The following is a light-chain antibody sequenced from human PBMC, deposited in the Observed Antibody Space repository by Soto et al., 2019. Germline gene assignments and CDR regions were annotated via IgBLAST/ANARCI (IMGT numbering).Light chain of an antibody. CDR2: GAT. V-gene: IGKV3-20*01. Sequence: EIVLTQSPGTLSLSPGERAPLSCRASQSVRRNYLAWYRQKPGQAPRLLIYGATSRATGIPDRFSGSGSGTDFTLTISRLEPEDLAVYYCQQYDSATLYTFGPGTLLEIK. J-gene: IGKJ2*01. CDR3: QQYDSATLYT. CDR1: QSVRRNY.